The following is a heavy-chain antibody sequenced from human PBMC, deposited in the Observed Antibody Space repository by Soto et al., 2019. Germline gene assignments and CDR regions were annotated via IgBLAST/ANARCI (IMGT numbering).Heavy chain of an antibody. CDR2: IKSKTDGGTT. J-gene: IGHJ6*03. Sequence: GGSLRLSCAASGFTFSNAWMSWVRQAPGKGLEWVGRIKSKTDGGTTDYAAPVKGRFTISRDDSKNTLYLQMNSLKTEDTAVYYCTTEVVRGVIIGVYMDVWGKGTTVTVSS. CDR3: TTEVVRGVIIGVYMDV. V-gene: IGHV3-15*01. D-gene: IGHD3-10*01. CDR1: GFTFSNAW.